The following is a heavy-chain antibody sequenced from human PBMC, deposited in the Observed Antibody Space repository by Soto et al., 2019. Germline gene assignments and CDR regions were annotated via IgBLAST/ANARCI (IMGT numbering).Heavy chain of an antibody. CDR2: ISGSGGNT. CDR1: GFTFSSYA. V-gene: IGHV3-23*01. CDR3: AKGDNGNIRGWFDP. J-gene: IGHJ5*02. Sequence: EVQLLESGGGLIQPGGSLRLSCAASGFTFSSYAMTWVRQAPGKGLEWVSVISGSGGNTYYADSVKGRFTISRDNSKSTLYLQMNTLRAEDTAVYYCAKGDNGNIRGWFDPWGQGTLVPVSS. D-gene: IGHD1-20*01.